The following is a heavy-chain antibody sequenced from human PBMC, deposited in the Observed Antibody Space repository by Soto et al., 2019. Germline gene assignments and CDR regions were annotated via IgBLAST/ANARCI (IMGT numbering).Heavy chain of an antibody. CDR3: ARRSPSWAFDI. D-gene: IGHD2-15*01. V-gene: IGHV3-23*01. J-gene: IGHJ3*02. CDR1: GFTFSSYA. Sequence: EVQLLESGGGLVQPGGSLRLSCAASGFTFSSYAMTWVRQAPGKGLEWVSVISGSGSSTYYADSVKGRFTISRDNSKNTLYLQMSSLRAEDTAVYYCARRSPSWAFDIWGQGTMVTVSS. CDR2: ISGSGSST.